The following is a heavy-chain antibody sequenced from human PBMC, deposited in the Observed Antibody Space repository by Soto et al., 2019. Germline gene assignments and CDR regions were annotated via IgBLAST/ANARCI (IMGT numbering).Heavy chain of an antibody. D-gene: IGHD6-13*01. CDR3: SSYDSYSSRWYPPLYYYDGMDV. Sequence: QVQLVESGGGVVQPGRSLRLSCAASGFTFSSYGMHWVRQAPGKGLEWVAVIWYDGSNKYYADSVKGRFTISRDNSKNTLYLQLHILRAEDTAVYYCSSYDSYSSRWYPPLYYYDGMDVWGQGTTVTVSS. CDR2: IWYDGSNK. V-gene: IGHV3-33*01. J-gene: IGHJ6*02. CDR1: GFTFSSYG.